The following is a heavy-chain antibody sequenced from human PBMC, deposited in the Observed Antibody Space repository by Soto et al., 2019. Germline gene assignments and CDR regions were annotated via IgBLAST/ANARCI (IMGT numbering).Heavy chain of an antibody. V-gene: IGHV3-49*03. CDR3: TSSSSSWYYYYYGMDV. J-gene: IGHJ6*02. CDR2: IRSKAYGGKT. Sequence: GGSLSLSCTASGFTFGDYAMSWFRQAPGKGLEWVGFIRSKAYGGKTEYAASVKGRFTISRDDSKSIAYLQMNSLKTEDTAVYYCTSSSSSWYYYYYGMDVWGQGTTVTVSS. CDR1: GFTFGDYA. D-gene: IGHD6-13*01.